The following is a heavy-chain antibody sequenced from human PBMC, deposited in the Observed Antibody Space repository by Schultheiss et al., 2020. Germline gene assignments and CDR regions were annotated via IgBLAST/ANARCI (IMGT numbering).Heavy chain of an antibody. CDR2: IYYSGST. V-gene: IGHV4-61*08. CDR3: ARRDSSGYGFDY. Sequence: SQTLSLTCTVSGGSISSGGYYWSWIRQHPGKGLEWIGYIYYSGSTNYNPSLKSRVTMSVDTSKNQFSLKLSSVTAADTAVYYCARRDSSGYGFDYWGQGTLVTVSS. D-gene: IGHD3-22*01. J-gene: IGHJ4*02. CDR1: GGSISSGGYY.